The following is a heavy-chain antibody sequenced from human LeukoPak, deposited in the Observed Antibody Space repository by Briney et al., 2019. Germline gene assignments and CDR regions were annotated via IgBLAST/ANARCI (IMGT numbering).Heavy chain of an antibody. CDR2: INHSGRP. Sequence: HPSETLSLTCAVYGGSFSGYYWSWIRQPPGKGPEWIGEINHSGRPHYHPSLKSRVTISVDTSKNQFSLKVSSVTAADTAVYYCARSKRITMVRGVIFYFDYWPRGTLVTVSS. D-gene: IGHD3-10*01. J-gene: IGHJ4*02. CDR1: GGSFSGYY. CDR3: ARSKRITMVRGVIFYFDY. V-gene: IGHV4-34*01.